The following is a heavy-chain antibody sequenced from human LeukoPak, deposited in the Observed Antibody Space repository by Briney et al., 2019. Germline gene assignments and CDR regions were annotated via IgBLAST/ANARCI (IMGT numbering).Heavy chain of an antibody. V-gene: IGHV5-51*01. CDR3: ARHRIPGSHDAFDI. Sequence: GESLKISRKGSGYSFTTYWIGWVRQMPGKGLEWMGIIYPGDSESRYSPSLQGQVTISVDKSISTAYLQWSSLKASDTAMYYCARHRIPGSHDAFDIWGQGTMVTVSS. CDR1: GYSFTTYW. D-gene: IGHD2-15*01. CDR2: IYPGDSES. J-gene: IGHJ3*02.